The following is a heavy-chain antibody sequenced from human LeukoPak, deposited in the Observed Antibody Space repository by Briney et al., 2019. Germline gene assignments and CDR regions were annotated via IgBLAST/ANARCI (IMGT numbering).Heavy chain of an antibody. J-gene: IGHJ4*02. CDR1: GDSLSSSSYY. Sequence: SETLSLTCTVSGDSLSSSSYYWGWMRQPPGKGLEWIATIYYGGSTYSNPSLKSRVTISVDTSKNHFSLKLSFVTAADTAVYYCARGISQQSGLFDYWGQGTLVTVSS. CDR3: ARGISQQSGLFDY. V-gene: IGHV4-39*07. CDR2: IYYGGST. D-gene: IGHD6-13*01.